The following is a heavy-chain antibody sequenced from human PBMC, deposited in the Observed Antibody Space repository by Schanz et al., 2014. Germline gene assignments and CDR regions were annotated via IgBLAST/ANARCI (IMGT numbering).Heavy chain of an antibody. V-gene: IGHV3-48*01. CDR2: ISGSGNTI. D-gene: IGHD3-9*01. J-gene: IGHJ4*02. Sequence: EVQLVESGGGLAQPGGSLRLSCAASGITFSGYSMNWVRQAPGQGLEWLSYISGSGNTIYYADSVKGRFTISRDNSNNTVYLQMNSLRAEDTAVYYCAKDHAGSDILTALGNWGQGTLVTVSS. CDR3: AKDHAGSDILTALGN. CDR1: GITFSGYS.